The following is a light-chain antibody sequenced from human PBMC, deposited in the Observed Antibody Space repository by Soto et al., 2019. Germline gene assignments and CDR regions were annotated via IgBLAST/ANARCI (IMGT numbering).Light chain of an antibody. Sequence: DMVVSQSPLSLSVTPGEPASNSCRSSESLLHTNGNNYLDWYLQKPGQSPQLLIYFGSTRASGVPDRFSGSGSDTDFTLTISRVEAEDVGVYYCMQALQTRWTFGQGTKV. V-gene: IGKV2-28*01. CDR3: MQALQTRWT. J-gene: IGKJ1*01. CDR1: ESLLHTNGNNY. CDR2: FGS.